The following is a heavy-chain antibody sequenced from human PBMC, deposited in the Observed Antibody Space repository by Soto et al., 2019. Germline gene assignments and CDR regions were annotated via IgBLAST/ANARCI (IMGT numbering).Heavy chain of an antibody. V-gene: IGHV3-23*01. CDR3: AKDLKGSSSWYSHDAFDI. CDR1: GFTFSSYA. CDR2: ISGSGGST. Sequence: PGGSLRLSCAASGFTFSSYAMSWVRQAPGKGLEWVSLISGSGGSTYYADSVKGRFTISRDNSKNTLYLQMNSLRAEDTAVYYCAKDLKGSSSWYSHDAFDIWGQGTMVTVS. J-gene: IGHJ3*02. D-gene: IGHD6-13*01.